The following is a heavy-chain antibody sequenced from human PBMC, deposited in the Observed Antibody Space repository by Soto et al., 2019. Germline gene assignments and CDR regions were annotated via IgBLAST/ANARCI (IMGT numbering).Heavy chain of an antibody. CDR2: IFSNDEK. CDR1: GFSLSTSGMC. V-gene: IGHV2-26*04. Sequence: SGPTLVNPTQTLTLTCTFSGFSLSTSGMCVSWIRQPPGKALEWLAHIFSNDEKSYSTSLKSRLTISKDTSKSQVVLTMTNMDPVDTATYYCASTYSTSWYWFDPWGQGTLVTVSS. J-gene: IGHJ5*02. D-gene: IGHD6-13*01. CDR3: ASTYSTSWYWFDP.